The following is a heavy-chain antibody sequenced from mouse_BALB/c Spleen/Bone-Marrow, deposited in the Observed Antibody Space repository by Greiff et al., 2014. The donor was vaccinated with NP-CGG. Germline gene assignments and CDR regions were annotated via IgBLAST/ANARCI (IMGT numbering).Heavy chain of an antibody. V-gene: IGHV1S81*02. CDR2: INPSNGGI. CDR1: GYTFNSYY. Sequence: VQLVESGAELVKPGASVKLSCKASGYTFNSYYMYWVKQRPGQGLEWIGEINPSNGGINFNEKFKSKATLTVDKSSSIAYMQLSSLTSEDSAVYYCTREGAYWGQGTLVTVSA. CDR3: TREGAY. J-gene: IGHJ3*01.